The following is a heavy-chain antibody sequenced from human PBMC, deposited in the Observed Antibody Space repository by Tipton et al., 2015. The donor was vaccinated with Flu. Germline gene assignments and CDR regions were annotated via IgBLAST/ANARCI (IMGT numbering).Heavy chain of an antibody. Sequence: TLSLTCTVSGGSIRGYYWNWIRQFPGKGLEWIGFVYYTGSTNYKSSLKSRVTISTDTSTNQVSLKMNSVIAADTAVYYCARDRQITMIGRDAFDIWGQGTMVTVSS. CDR2: VYYTGST. CDR3: ARDRQITMIGRDAFDI. J-gene: IGHJ3*02. D-gene: IGHD3-22*01. CDR1: GGSIRGYY. V-gene: IGHV4-59*01.